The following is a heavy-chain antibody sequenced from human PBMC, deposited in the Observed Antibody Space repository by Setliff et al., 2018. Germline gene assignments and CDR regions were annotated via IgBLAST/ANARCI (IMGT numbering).Heavy chain of an antibody. CDR1: GYTFTTYA. CDR3: ARASRFGTIRYRGDYYMDV. V-gene: IGHV7-4-1*02. D-gene: IGHD3-10*01. CDR2: INTNTGNP. J-gene: IGHJ6*03. Sequence: WASVKVSCKASGYTFTTYAISWMRQAPGQGLEYMGWINTNTGNPSYAQGFTGRFVFSLDTSVSTAYLQISSLKAEDTAVYYCARASRFGTIRYRGDYYMDVWGKGTTVTVSS.